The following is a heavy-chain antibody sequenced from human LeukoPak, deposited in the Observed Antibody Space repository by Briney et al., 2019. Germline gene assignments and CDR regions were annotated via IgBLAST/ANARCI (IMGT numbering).Heavy chain of an antibody. CDR3: ARDPPKFYSGSYSGWFDP. CDR2: INPNSGGT. D-gene: IGHD1-26*01. J-gene: IGHJ5*02. CDR1: GYTFTGYY. V-gene: IGHV1-2*02. Sequence: GASVKVSCKASGYTFTGYYMHWARQAPGQGLEWMGWINPNSGGTNYAQKFQGRVTMTRDTSISTAYMELSRLRSDDTAVYYCARDPPKFYSGSYSGWFDPWGQGTLVTVSS.